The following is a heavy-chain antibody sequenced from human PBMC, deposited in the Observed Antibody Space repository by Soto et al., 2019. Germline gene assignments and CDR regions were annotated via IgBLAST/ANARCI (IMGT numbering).Heavy chain of an antibody. Sequence: PSETLSLTCTVSGDSISNYSWTCVRQPPGKGLEWIGCVHYSGNTNYNRCLKYRVSLSGDTSKTLFSLQLHSVTAADSAVYYCARDRLGVVSPSFPVHFYRGMDFWGQGTTVTVSS. CDR3: ARDRLGVVSPSFPVHFYRGMDF. J-gene: IGHJ6*02. V-gene: IGHV4-59*01. CDR2: VHYSGNT. D-gene: IGHD3-3*02. CDR1: GDSISNYS.